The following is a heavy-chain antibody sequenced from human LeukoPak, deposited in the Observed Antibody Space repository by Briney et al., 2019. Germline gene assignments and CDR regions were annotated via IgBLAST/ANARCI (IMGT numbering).Heavy chain of an antibody. J-gene: IGHJ4*02. CDR2: IYSGGST. V-gene: IGHV3-66*01. CDR3: ARGALYYDILTGYYN. Sequence: GGSLRLSCAASGFTFSSYAMSWVRQAPGKGLEWVSVIYSGGSTYYADSVKGRFTISRDNSKNTLYLQMNSLRAEDTAVYYCARGALYYDILTGYYNWGQGTLVTVSS. CDR1: GFTFSSYA. D-gene: IGHD3-9*01.